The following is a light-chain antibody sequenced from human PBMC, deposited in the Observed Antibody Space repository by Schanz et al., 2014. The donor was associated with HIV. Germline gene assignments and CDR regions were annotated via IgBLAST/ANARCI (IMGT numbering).Light chain of an antibody. V-gene: IGKV3-15*01. CDR3: QQYYTTPLT. J-gene: IGKJ3*01. CDR1: QSVSTN. Sequence: EIVMTQSPATLSVSLGEGATLSCRARQSVSTNLAWYQKKPGQAPRLLIYHASKRVTGIPTRFSGGGSETDFTLTISSLQAEDVAVYFCQQYYTTPLTFGPGTKVDIK. CDR2: HAS.